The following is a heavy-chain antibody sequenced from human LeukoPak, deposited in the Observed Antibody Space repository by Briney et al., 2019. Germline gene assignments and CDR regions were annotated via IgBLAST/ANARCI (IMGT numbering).Heavy chain of an antibody. J-gene: IGHJ2*01. CDR3: ASATVTDYWYFYL. CDR1: GGSFSGYY. Sequence: SETLSLTCAVYGGSFSGYYWSWIRQPPGKGLEWIGEINHSGSTNYNPSLKSRVTISVDTSKNQSSLKLSSVTAADTAVYYCASATVTDYWYFYLWGRGTLVTVSS. CDR2: INHSGST. D-gene: IGHD4-17*01. V-gene: IGHV4-34*01.